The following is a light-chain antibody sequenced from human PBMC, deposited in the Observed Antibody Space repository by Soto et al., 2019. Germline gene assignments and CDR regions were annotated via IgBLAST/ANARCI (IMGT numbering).Light chain of an antibody. CDR2: EVS. V-gene: IGLV2-14*01. CDR3: SSSTSSSIYV. Sequence: ALTQPASVSGSPGQSITISCTGTSSDVGGYNSVSWYQHHPGKVPKLMIYEVSYRPSGVSNRFSGSKSGSTATLTISGLQAEDEADYYCSSSTSSSIYVFGNGTKVTV. J-gene: IGLJ1*01. CDR1: SSDVGGYNS.